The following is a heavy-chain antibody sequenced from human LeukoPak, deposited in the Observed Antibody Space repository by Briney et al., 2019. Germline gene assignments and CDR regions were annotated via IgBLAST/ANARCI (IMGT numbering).Heavy chain of an antibody. J-gene: IGHJ4*02. CDR1: GGSFSGYY. Sequence: SETLPLTCGVSGGSFSGYYWTWIRQPPGKGLEWIGEINHSGDTNSNPSLKSRVTISVDTSKSQFSLKLGSVTAADTAVYYCARGHSVSGFDYWGQGAVLCVSS. CDR2: INHSGDT. V-gene: IGHV4-34*01. CDR3: ARGHSVSGFDY. D-gene: IGHD5/OR15-5a*01.